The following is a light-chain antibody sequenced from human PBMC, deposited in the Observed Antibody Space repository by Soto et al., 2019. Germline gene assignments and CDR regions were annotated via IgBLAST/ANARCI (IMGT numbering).Light chain of an antibody. CDR2: KSN. J-gene: IGLJ3*02. V-gene: IGLV1-44*01. CDR1: XXNIGSNT. Sequence: QSVLTXPPSXXXXXGQRVTISCSGXXXNIGSNTVNWYQQLPGTAPKLLIYKSNQRPSGVPDRFSGSKSGTSASLAISGLQSEDEADYYCAAWDDSLNGRVFGGGTKLTVL. CDR3: AAWDDSLNGRV.